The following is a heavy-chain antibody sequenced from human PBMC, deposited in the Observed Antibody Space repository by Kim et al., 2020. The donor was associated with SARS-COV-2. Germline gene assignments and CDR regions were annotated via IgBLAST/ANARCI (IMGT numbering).Heavy chain of an antibody. Sequence: KGRFTVSRDNSKNTLYLQTNSLRADDTAVYYCAKAGTVLVNFYYYCMDVWGKGTTVTVSS. V-gene: IGHV3-23*01. D-gene: IGHD5-18*01. CDR3: AKAGTVLVNFYYYCMDV. J-gene: IGHJ6*03.